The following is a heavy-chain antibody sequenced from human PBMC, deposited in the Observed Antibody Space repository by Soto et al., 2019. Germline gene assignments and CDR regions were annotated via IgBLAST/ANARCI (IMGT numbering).Heavy chain of an antibody. V-gene: IGHV4-61*01. CDR1: GGSVISGSYY. D-gene: IGHD3-9*01. Sequence: LSLTCTVSGGSVISGSYYWSWIRQPPGKGLEWIGYIYYSGSTNYNPSLKSRVTISVDTSKNQFSLKLSSVTAADTAVYYCARVGILTGSPGNWFDPWGQGTLVTVSS. CDR2: IYYSGST. J-gene: IGHJ5*02. CDR3: ARVGILTGSPGNWFDP.